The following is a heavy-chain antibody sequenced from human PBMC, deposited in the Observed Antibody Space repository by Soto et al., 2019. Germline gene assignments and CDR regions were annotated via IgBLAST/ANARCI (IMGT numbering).Heavy chain of an antibody. CDR1: GYTFTSYD. J-gene: IGHJ4*02. Sequence: QVQLVQSGAEVKKPGASVKVSCKASGYTFTSYDINWVRQATGQGLGWMGWMNPNSANTGYAKTSQXXVTMTRTTSISTAYMELSSLRSEDTAVYYCARTLYGDNVDYWGQGTLVTVSS. V-gene: IGHV1-8*01. CDR2: MNPNSANT. CDR3: ARTLYGDNVDY. D-gene: IGHD4-17*01.